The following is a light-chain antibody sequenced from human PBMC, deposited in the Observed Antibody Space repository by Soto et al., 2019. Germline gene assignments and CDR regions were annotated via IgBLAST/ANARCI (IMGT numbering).Light chain of an antibody. CDR3: QQYRSSPYT. CDR1: QSFTSIY. Sequence: DIGLTQSPCTLSLSTGERATLTCRASQSFTSIYLAWYQQTPGPPPPLLIDDASSRATGIPARFSGHASGTDFTLTISRLEPEDFAMYYCQQYRSSPYTFGQGTKLEIK. V-gene: IGKV3-20*01. CDR2: DAS. J-gene: IGKJ2*01.